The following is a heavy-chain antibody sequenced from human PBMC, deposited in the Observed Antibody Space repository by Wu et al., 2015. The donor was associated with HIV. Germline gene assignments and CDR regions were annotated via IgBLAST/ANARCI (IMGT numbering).Heavy chain of an antibody. Sequence: EVQLVESGGGLVQPGRSLRLSCAASGFTFDDYAMHWVRQVPGKGLEWVSAISWNSGSIGYADSVKGRFTISRDNAKNSLYLQMNSLRPEDMALYYCANQYDSSGSPGYDAFDIWGQGTMVTVSS. D-gene: IGHD3-22*01. CDR2: ISWNSGSI. CDR1: GFTFDDYA. J-gene: IGHJ3*02. V-gene: IGHV3-9*03. CDR3: ANQYDSSGSPGYDAFDI.